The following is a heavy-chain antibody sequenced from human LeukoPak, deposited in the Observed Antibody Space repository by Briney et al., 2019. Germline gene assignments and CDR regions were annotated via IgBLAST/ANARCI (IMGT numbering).Heavy chain of an antibody. J-gene: IGHJ5*02. CDR1: GFTFSSYA. V-gene: IGHV3-30*04. CDR3: ARDLGQYYDTSDNWFDP. D-gene: IGHD3-22*01. CDR2: ISYDGSNR. Sequence: GGSLRLSCAASGFTFSSYAMHWVRQAPGKGLEWVAVISYDGSNRYYADSVKGRFTISRDNSKNTLYLQMNSLRAEDTAVYYCARDLGQYYDTSDNWFDPWGQGTLVTVSS.